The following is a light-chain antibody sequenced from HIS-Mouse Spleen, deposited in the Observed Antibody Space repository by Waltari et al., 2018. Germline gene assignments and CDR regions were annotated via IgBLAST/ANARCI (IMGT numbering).Light chain of an antibody. Sequence: QSALTQPASVSGSPGQSITISCPGTSSYVGGYNYVPWYQQHPGKAPKLMIYEVSNRPSGVSNRFSGSKSGNTASLTISGLQAEDEADYYCSSYTSSSTWVFGGGTKLTVL. V-gene: IGLV2-14*01. CDR3: SSYTSSSTWV. CDR2: EVS. J-gene: IGLJ3*02. CDR1: SSYVGGYNY.